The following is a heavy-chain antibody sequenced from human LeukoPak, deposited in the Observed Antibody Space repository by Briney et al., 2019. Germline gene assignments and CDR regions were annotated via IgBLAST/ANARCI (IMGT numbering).Heavy chain of an antibody. D-gene: IGHD6-13*01. J-gene: IGHJ4*02. CDR1: GFTVSSNY. CDR2: IYSGGST. Sequence: GGSLRLSCAASGFTVSSNYMSWVRQAPGKGLEWVSVIYSGGSTYYADSVKGRFTISRDNSKNTLYLQMNSLRAEDTAVYYCARERHKAAAGPFFDYWGQGTLATVSS. CDR3: ARERHKAAAGPFFDY. V-gene: IGHV3-53*01.